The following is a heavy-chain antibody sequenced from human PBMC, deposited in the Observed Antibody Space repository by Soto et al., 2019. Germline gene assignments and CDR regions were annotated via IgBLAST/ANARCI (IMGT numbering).Heavy chain of an antibody. V-gene: IGHV1-18*01. Sequence: QVQLVQSGAEVKKPGASVKVSCKASGYTFTSYGISWVRQAPGQGLEWMGWISAYNGNTNYAQKLQGRVTMTTDTSTSTAYLELRSLRSDDTAVYYCAIDPLTTYGSGSQYGMDVWGQGTTVTVSS. CDR1: GYTFTSYG. CDR2: ISAYNGNT. J-gene: IGHJ6*02. CDR3: AIDPLTTYGSGSQYGMDV. D-gene: IGHD3-10*01.